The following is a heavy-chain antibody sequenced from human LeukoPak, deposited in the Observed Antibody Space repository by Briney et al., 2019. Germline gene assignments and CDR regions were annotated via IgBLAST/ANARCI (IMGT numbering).Heavy chain of an antibody. CDR1: GFTFSSYA. J-gene: IGHJ4*02. CDR3: AKDVSPQVGWYSSSCHFDY. CDR2: ISYDGSNK. Sequence: GGSLRLSCAASGFTFSSYAMHWARQAPGKGLEWVAVISYDGSNKYYADSVKGRFTISRDNSKNTLYLQMNSLRAEDTAVYYCAKDVSPQVGWYSSSCHFDYWGQGTLVTVSS. V-gene: IGHV3-30-3*01. D-gene: IGHD6-13*01.